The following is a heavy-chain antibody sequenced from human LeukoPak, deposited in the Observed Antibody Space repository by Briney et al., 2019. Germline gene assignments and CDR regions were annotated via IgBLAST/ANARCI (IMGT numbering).Heavy chain of an antibody. CDR3: ARRSRDTDSSNWYFDY. Sequence: PSETLSLTCTVSGGSISSYYWSWIRQPPGKGLEWIGYIYYSGSTNYNPSLKSRVTISVDTSKNQFSLKLSSVTATDTAVYYCARRSRDTDSSNWYFDYWGQGTLVTVSS. CDR1: GGSISSYY. CDR2: IYYSGST. D-gene: IGHD6-13*01. V-gene: IGHV4-59*12. J-gene: IGHJ4*02.